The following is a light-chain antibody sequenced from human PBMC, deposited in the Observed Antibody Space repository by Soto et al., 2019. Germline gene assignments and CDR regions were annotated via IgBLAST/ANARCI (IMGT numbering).Light chain of an antibody. CDR2: KAS. CDR3: QQYSNFWT. Sequence: IQMTQSASTLSASVGDRVTITCRASQSISSWLAWYQQKPGKAPNLLIYKASSLESGVPSRFSGSGSGTEFTLTISSLQPDDSATYYCQQYSNFWTFGQGTKVEIK. V-gene: IGKV1-5*03. CDR1: QSISSW. J-gene: IGKJ1*01.